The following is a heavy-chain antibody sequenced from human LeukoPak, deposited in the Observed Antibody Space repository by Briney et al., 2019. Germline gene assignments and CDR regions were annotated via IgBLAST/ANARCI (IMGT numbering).Heavy chain of an antibody. D-gene: IGHD6-13*01. CDR3: AREKDSSSWYVDY. J-gene: IGHJ4*02. CDR2: IRYDGSNK. V-gene: IGHV3-30*02. Sequence: GGSLRLSCAASGFTFSSYGMHWVRQAPGKGLEWVAFIRYDGSNKYYADSVKGRFTISRDNSKNTLYLQMNSLRAEDTAVYYCAREKDSSSWYVDYWGQGTLVTVSS. CDR1: GFTFSSYG.